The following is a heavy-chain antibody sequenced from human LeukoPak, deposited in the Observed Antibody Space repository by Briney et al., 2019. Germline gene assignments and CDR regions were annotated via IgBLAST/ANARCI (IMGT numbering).Heavy chain of an antibody. V-gene: IGHV1-18*01. J-gene: IGHJ4*02. CDR1: GYTFTSYG. D-gene: IGHD3-22*01. Sequence: ASVKVSCKASGYTFTSYGISWVRQAPGQGLEWMGWITPYNGNTNYAQKLQGRVSMTTDTPTSTAYMELRSLRSDDTAVYYCARDDRTSSYYDSSGYYFDYWGQGTLVTVST. CDR3: ARDDRTSSYYDSSGYYFDY. CDR2: ITPYNGNT.